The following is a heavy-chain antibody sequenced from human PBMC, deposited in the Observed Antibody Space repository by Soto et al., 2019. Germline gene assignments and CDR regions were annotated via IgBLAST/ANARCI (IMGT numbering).Heavy chain of an antibody. CDR2: TSYDGKNK. Sequence: QVQLVESGGGVVQPGGSLRLSCAASGFTFSNFVMHWVHQAPGKGLEWVAATSYDGKNKDHADSVKGRFTISRDNSKNTLYLQMNSLRHEDTAVYFCARERAIAATGSFYYWGQGTLVTVSS. V-gene: IGHV3-30*04. J-gene: IGHJ4*02. CDR3: ARERAIAATGSFYY. D-gene: IGHD6-13*01. CDR1: GFTFSNFV.